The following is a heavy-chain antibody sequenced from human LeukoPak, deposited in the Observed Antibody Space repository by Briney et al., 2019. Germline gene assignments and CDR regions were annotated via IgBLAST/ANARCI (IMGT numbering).Heavy chain of an antibody. CDR3: AKDRVSTVTTNYFDY. Sequence: GGSLRLSCAASGFTFSSYDMNWVRQAPGKGLEWVSSISGSGGTTYYGDSVKGRFSISRDNSRNTLYLQMNSLRAEDTAAYYCAKDRVSTVTTNYFDYWGQGTLVTVSS. CDR1: GFTFSSYD. CDR2: ISGSGGTT. V-gene: IGHV3-23*01. D-gene: IGHD4-17*01. J-gene: IGHJ4*02.